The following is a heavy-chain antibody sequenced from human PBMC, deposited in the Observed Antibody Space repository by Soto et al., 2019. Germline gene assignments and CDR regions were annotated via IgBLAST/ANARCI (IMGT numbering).Heavy chain of an antibody. J-gene: IGHJ4*02. CDR3: AGGGYSSSWYWVN. CDR2: IKRDGSEK. V-gene: IGHV3-7*01. D-gene: IGHD6-13*01. CDR1: GFSFSTSW. Sequence: GGSLRLSCAASGFSFSTSWMTWVRQAPGKGLEWVANIKRDGSEKYYEDSVKGRFTISRDNAKNSLYLQMNSLRAEDTAVYHSAGGGYSSSWYWVNWGQGALVTVSS.